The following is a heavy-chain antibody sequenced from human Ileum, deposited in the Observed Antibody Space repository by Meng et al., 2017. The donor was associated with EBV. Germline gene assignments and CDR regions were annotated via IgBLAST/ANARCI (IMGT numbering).Heavy chain of an antibody. V-gene: IGHV4-59*01. CDR3: ARGGRVTMILGGAFDH. CDR1: GDSISSYY. CDR2: IFHTGST. D-gene: IGHD3-22*01. J-gene: IGHJ4*02. Sequence: QVQLQESGPGLVKPADALSLTCPASGDSISSYYWSWIRQPPGHGLEWIGYIFHTGSTTYNPSLKSRVTISVDTSKNQFSLRLSSVTAADTAVYYCARGGRVTMILGGAFDHWGQGTMVTVSS.